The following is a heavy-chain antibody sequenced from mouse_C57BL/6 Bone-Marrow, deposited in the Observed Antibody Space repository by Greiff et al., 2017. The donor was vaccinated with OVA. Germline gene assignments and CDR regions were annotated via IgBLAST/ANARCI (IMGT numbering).Heavy chain of an antibody. V-gene: IGHV1-15*01. CDR2: IDPETGGT. CDR3: TRGYSNYYAMDY. D-gene: IGHD2-5*01. Sequence: QVQLQQSGAELVRPGASVTLSCKASGYTFTDYEMHWVKPTPVHGLEWIGAIDPETGGTAYNQKFKGKAILTSDKSSSTAYMELRSLTSEDSAVYYCTRGYSNYYAMDYWGQGTSVTVSS. CDR1: GYTFTDYE. J-gene: IGHJ4*01.